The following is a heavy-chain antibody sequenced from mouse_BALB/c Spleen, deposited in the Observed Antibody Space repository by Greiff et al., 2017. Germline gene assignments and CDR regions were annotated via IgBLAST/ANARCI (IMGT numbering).Heavy chain of an antibody. CDR3: ASYGFVGTPFDC. J-gene: IGHJ2*01. Sequence: EVQLQQSGAELVRPGALVKLSCKATGFNIKDDYMHWVKQRLEQGLEWIGWIDPENGNTIYDPKFQGKASITADTSSNTAYLQLSSLTSEDTAVYYCASYGFVGTPFDCCGQGTTLAVSS. V-gene: IGHV14-1*02. D-gene: IGHD2-2*01. CDR1: GFNIKDDY. CDR2: IDPENGNT.